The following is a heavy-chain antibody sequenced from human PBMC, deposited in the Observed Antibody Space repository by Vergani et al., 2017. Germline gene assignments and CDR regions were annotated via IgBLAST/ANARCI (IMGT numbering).Heavy chain of an antibody. D-gene: IGHD1-20*01. J-gene: IGHJ4*02. CDR2: IYYSGST. Sequence: QLQLQESGPGLVKPSETLSLTCTVSGGSISSSSYYWGWIRQPPGKGLEWIGSIYYSGSTYYNPSLKSRVTISVDTSKIQFSLKLSSVTAADTAVYYCATDNWNDEGGFDYWGQGTLVTVSS. CDR1: GGSISSSSYY. V-gene: IGHV4-39*07. CDR3: ATDNWNDEGGFDY.